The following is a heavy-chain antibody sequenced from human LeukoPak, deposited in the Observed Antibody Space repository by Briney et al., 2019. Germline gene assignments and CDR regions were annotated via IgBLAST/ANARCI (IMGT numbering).Heavy chain of an antibody. D-gene: IGHD3-9*01. V-gene: IGHV1-69*01. CDR2: IIPIFGTA. J-gene: IGHJ4*02. CDR3: ARAILTGYSAIDY. Sequence: GASVRVSCKASGGTFSSYAISWVRQAPGQGLEWMGGIIPIFGTANYAQKFQGRVTITADESTSTAYMELSSLRSEDTAVYYCARAILTGYSAIDYWGQGTLVTVSS. CDR1: GGTFSSYA.